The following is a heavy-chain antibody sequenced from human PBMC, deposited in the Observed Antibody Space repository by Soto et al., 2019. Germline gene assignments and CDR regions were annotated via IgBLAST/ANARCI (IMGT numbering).Heavy chain of an antibody. CDR2: IYYSGST. V-gene: IGHV4-31*03. J-gene: IGHJ4*02. CDR1: GGSISSGGYY. Sequence: PSETLSLTCTVSGGSISSGGYYWSWIRQHPGKGLEWIGYIYYSGSTYYNPSLKSRITISVDTSKNQFSLKLSSVTAADTAVYYCARDYGGYFDYWGQGTLVTVSS. D-gene: IGHD4-17*01. CDR3: ARDYGGYFDY.